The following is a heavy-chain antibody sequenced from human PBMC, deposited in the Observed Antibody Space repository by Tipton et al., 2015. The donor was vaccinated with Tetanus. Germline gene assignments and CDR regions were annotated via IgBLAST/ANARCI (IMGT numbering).Heavy chain of an antibody. CDR2: ISISSNSL. CDR3: ARDFRPIFGVAQPFDP. D-gene: IGHD3-3*01. V-gene: IGHV3-48*02. J-gene: IGHJ5*02. Sequence: GSLRLSCAASGFTLSDSNMNWVRQAPGKGLEWVSFISISSNSLEYAGSVKGRFTISRDNGKNSVYLQMNSLRDEDTAIYDCARDFRPIFGVAQPFDPWGQGTLVTVSS. CDR1: GFTLSDSN.